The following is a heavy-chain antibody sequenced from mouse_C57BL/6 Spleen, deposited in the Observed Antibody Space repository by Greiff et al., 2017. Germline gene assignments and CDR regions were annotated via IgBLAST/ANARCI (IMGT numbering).Heavy chain of an antibody. V-gene: IGHV14-4*01. Sequence: VQLKQSGAELVRPGASVKLSCTASGFNIKDDYMHWVKPRPEQGLEWIGWIDPENGDAEYASKFQGKATITADTSSNTAYLQLSSLTSEDTAVYYCTTDSNYWGQGTTLTVSS. CDR3: TTDSNY. CDR1: GFNIKDDY. CDR2: IDPENGDA. D-gene: IGHD2-5*01. J-gene: IGHJ2*01.